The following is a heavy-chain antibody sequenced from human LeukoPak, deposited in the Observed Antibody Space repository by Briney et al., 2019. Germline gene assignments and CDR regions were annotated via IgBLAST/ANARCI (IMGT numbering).Heavy chain of an antibody. J-gene: IGHJ4*02. V-gene: IGHV4-39*07. CDR2: IYYSGST. D-gene: IGHD6-19*01. CDR1: GGSISSSSYY. Sequence: PSETLSLTCTVSGGSISSSSYYWGWIRQPPGKGLEWIGSIYYSGSTYYNPSLKSRVTISVDTSKNQFSLKLSSVTAADTAVYYCAREGGYSSGWYYYFDYWGQGTLVTVSS. CDR3: AREGGYSSGWYYYFDY.